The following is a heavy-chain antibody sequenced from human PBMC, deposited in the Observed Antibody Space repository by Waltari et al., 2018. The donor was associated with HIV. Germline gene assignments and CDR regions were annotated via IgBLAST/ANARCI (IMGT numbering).Heavy chain of an antibody. V-gene: IGHV3-48*04. CDR1: GFTFSSYS. D-gene: IGHD6-19*01. CDR2: ISSGSSTI. CDR3: ARGNSSGRWAFDI. Sequence: EVQLVESGGGLVQPGVSLRLSCAASGFTFSSYSMNWVRQPPGKGREWVSYISSGSSTIYYAAAVKGRFISSKDNAKSSLYLQMNSLGAEDTAVYYCARGNSSGRWAFDIWGRGTMVTVSS. J-gene: IGHJ3*02.